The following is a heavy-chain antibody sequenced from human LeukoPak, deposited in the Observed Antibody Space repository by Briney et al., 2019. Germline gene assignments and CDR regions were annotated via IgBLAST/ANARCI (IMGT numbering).Heavy chain of an antibody. V-gene: IGHV1-69*01. CDR1: GGTFSSYA. D-gene: IGHD5-18*01. J-gene: IGHJ4*02. Sequence: SVKVSCKASGGTFSSYAISWVRQAPGQGLEWMGGIIPIFGTANYAQKFQGRVTITADESTSTAYMELSSLRSEDTAVYYCALGPPLDTAMVILFDYWGQGTLVTVSS. CDR3: ALGPPLDTAMVILFDY. CDR2: IIPIFGTA.